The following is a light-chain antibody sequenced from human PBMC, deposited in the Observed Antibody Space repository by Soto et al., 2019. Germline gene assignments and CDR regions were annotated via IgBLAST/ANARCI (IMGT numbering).Light chain of an antibody. Sequence: EIVLTQSPGTLSLSPGERATLSCRASQSVSSEYLAWYQQKPGQGPRPLMYGASNRATGTPDRFSGSGSGTDFTLTISRLEPEDFAVYYCQQYDSQPRTFGQGTKVEIK. V-gene: IGKV3-20*01. CDR3: QQYDSQPRT. CDR1: QSVSSEY. CDR2: GAS. J-gene: IGKJ1*01.